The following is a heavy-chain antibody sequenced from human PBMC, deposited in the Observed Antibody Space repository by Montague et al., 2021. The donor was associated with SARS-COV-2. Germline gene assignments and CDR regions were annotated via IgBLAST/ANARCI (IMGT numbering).Heavy chain of an antibody. V-gene: IGHV4-34*01. CDR1: TEAFNGYY. J-gene: IGHJ4*02. Sequence: SETLSLTCAVYTEAFNGYYWTWIRQPPGKGLEWIGEVSHPGSAKYNPSLKSRVTISVDTYRKQVSLRLTSVTAADTATYYCARRVVGGWYATTPENDYWGQGTLVTVSS. CDR2: VSHPGSA. CDR3: ARRVVGGWYATTPENDY. D-gene: IGHD6-19*01.